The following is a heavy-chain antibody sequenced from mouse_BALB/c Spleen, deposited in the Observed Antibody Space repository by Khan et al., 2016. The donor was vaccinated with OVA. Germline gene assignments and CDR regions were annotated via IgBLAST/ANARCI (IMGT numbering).Heavy chain of an antibody. Sequence: QVQLKQSGAELARPGASVKLSCKASGYTFTDYYIDWVKLRTGQGLEWIGEINPGSGNSYYNEKFKGKATLTADKSSNTAFVQLSSLTSDDSAVYFCAREWGAWFAYWGQGTLVTVSA. CDR2: INPGSGNS. CDR3: AREWGAWFAY. V-gene: IGHV1-77*01. CDR1: GYTFTDYY. J-gene: IGHJ3*01.